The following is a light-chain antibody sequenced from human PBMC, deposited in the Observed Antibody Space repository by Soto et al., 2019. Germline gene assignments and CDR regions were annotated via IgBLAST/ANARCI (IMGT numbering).Light chain of an antibody. CDR2: GAS. CDR1: QSVSSN. J-gene: IGKJ2*01. CDR3: QHYNNWPT. V-gene: IGKV3D-15*01. Sequence: EIVMTQSPGTLSVSPGERATLSCRASQSVSSNLAWYQQKPGQAPRLLIYGASTRATGIPARFSGSGSGTEFTLTISSLQSEDFAVYYCQHYNNWPTSGQGTKLEIK.